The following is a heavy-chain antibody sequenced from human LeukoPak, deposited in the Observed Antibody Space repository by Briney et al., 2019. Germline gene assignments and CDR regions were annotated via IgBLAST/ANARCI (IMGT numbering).Heavy chain of an antibody. CDR3: ARWWYNSGWGIDY. J-gene: IGHJ4*02. CDR1: GFTFSSYW. V-gene: IGHV3-7*05. CDR2: IKSDGSEK. D-gene: IGHD6-19*01. Sequence: GGSLRLSCAASGFTFSSYWMTWVRQAPGKGLECVANIKSDGSEKYYVDSVKGRFTISRDNAENSLYLQMNSLRAEDTAVYYCARWWYNSGWGIDYWGQGTLVTVSS.